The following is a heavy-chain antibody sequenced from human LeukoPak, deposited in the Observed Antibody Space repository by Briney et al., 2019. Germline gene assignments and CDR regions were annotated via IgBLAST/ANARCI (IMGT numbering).Heavy chain of an antibody. V-gene: IGHV3-20*04. CDR3: ARGAYYDSSGYYKNWFDP. CDR1: GFTFDDYG. J-gene: IGHJ5*02. D-gene: IGHD3-22*01. Sequence: GGSLRLSCAASGFTFDDYGMSWVRQAPGKGLEWVSGINWNGGSTGYADSVKGRFTIPRANAKNALYLQMNSLRADDTALYCCARGAYYDSSGYYKNWFDPWGQGTLVTVSS. CDR2: INWNGGST.